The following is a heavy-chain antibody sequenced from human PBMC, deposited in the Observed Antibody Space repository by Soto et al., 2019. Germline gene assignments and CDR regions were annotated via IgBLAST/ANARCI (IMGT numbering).Heavy chain of an antibody. V-gene: IGHV3-7*01. CDR2: IKQDGSEK. CDR1: GFTFSSYW. CDR3: ASGTTVTTSNY. Sequence: GSLRLSCAASGFTFSSYWISWVRQAPGKGLEWVANIKQDGSEKYYVDSVKGRFTISRDNAKNSLYLQMNSLRAEDTAVYYCASGTTVTTSNYWGQGTLVTVSS. J-gene: IGHJ4*02. D-gene: IGHD4-17*01.